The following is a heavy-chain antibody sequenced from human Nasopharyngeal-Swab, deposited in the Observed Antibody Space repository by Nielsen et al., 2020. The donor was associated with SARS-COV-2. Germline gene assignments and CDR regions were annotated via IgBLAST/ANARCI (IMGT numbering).Heavy chain of an antibody. D-gene: IGHD3-3*01. J-gene: IGHJ6*02. CDR3: ARMIFGVANAGIDV. V-gene: IGHV4-61*02. CDR2: MHTSTTT. Sequence: WIRQPPGKGLEWIGRMHTSTTTSYNPSLKSRVTISVDKSKNQFSLKLSSVTVADTAVDYCARMIFGVANAGIDVWGQGATVTVSS.